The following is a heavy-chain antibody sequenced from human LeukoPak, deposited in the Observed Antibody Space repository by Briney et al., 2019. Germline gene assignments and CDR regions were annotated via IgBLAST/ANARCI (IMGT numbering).Heavy chain of an antibody. J-gene: IGHJ6*03. CDR2: IKQDGSEV. CDR1: GFSFTEYW. V-gene: IGHV3-7*01. D-gene: IGHD2-21*01. Sequence: GGTPRLSCAASGFSFTEYWMTWVREAPGQRLEWVANIKQDGSEVYSVDSVEGRFTTSRDNAQNSVYLQMNSLGVEDTAVYFCAREAYCGGPSCFAVTYMDVWGEGTTVTVSS. CDR3: AREAYCGGPSCFAVTYMDV.